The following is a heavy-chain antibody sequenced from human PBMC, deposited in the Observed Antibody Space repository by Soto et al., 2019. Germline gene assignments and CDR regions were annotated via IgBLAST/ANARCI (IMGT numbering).Heavy chain of an antibody. V-gene: IGHV3-33*01. CDR2: IWYDGSNK. CDR3: ASFSGAHSFDY. J-gene: IGHJ4*02. CDR1: GFTFSSYG. D-gene: IGHD6-19*01. Sequence: GVSVRLSFAASGFTFSSYGMHWVRQAPGKGLEWVAVIWYDGSNKYYADSVKGRFTISRDNSKNTLYLQMNSLRAEDTAVYYCASFSGAHSFDYWGQANMV.